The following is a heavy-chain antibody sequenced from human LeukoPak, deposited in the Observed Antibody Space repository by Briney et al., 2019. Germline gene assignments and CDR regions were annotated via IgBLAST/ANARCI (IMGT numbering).Heavy chain of an antibody. CDR3: ARRGYSGYEDY. Sequence: ASVKVSCKASGYTFADSLIHWVRQAPGQGLEWMGTINPSGGSTRYAQKFQGRVTMTSDTSTSTVYMELSSLRSEDTALFYCARRGYSGYEDYWGQGTLVTASS. CDR2: INPSGGST. CDR1: GYTFADSL. V-gene: IGHV1-46*01. J-gene: IGHJ4*02. D-gene: IGHD5-12*01.